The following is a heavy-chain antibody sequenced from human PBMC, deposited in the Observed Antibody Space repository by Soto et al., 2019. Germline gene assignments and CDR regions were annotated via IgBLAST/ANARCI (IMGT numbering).Heavy chain of an antibody. J-gene: IGHJ5*02. CDR3: AHSPLRDYDFWSGYYTGLVSWFDP. CDR1: GFSLSTSGVG. V-gene: IGHV2-5*01. D-gene: IGHD3-3*01. CDR2: IYWNDDK. Sequence: QITLKESGPTLVKPTQTLTLTCTFSGFSLSTSGVGVGWIRQPPGKALEWLALIYWNDDKRYSPSLKSRLTITKVTSKNQVVLTMTSMDPVDTATYYCAHSPLRDYDFWSGYYTGLVSWFDPWGQGTLVTVSS.